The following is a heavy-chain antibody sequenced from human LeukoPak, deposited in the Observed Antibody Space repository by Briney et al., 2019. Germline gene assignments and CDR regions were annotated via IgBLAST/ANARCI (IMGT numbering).Heavy chain of an antibody. Sequence: SVKVSYKASGGTFNSYAISWVRQVPGQGLERMGGIIPIFGTTNYAGKFRGRVTLTADKSTRTAYMELSSLRSEDTAVYYCARDNDSRDPPHFDYWGQGTLVTVSS. D-gene: IGHD3-16*01. CDR3: ARDNDSRDPPHFDY. V-gene: IGHV1-69*06. CDR1: GGTFNSYA. J-gene: IGHJ4*02. CDR2: IIPIFGTT.